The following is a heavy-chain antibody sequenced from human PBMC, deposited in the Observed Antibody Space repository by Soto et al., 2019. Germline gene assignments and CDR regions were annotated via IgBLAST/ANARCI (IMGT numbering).Heavy chain of an antibody. CDR3: AKGGPESEYAVYAFDI. V-gene: IGHV3-23*01. D-gene: IGHD2-2*01. J-gene: IGHJ3*02. CDR1: GITFSSFA. Sequence: GGSLRLSCAASGITFSSFAMSWVRQPPGKGLEWVAGISASGGRQYYAESVQGRFTISRDNSRNRLYVQMTSLRGEDTAVYYCAKGGPESEYAVYAFDIWGQGTKVTVSS. CDR2: ISASGGRQ.